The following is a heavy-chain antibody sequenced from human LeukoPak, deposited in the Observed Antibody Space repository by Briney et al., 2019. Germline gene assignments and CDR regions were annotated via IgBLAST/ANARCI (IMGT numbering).Heavy chain of an antibody. Sequence: PSETLSLTCAVYGGSFSGYYWSWIHQPPGKELEWIGEINHSGSTNDNPSLKSRVTISVDTSKNQFSLNLRSVTAADTAVYYCARPHSTFLDQDAAYYFDYWGQGTLVTVSS. D-gene: IGHD2/OR15-2a*01. J-gene: IGHJ4*02. CDR1: GGSFSGYY. CDR3: ARPHSTFLDQDAAYYFDY. V-gene: IGHV4-34*01. CDR2: INHSGST.